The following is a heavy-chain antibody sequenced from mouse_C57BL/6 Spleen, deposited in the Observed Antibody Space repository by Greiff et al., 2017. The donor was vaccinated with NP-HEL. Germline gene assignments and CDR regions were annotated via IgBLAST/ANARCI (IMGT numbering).Heavy chain of an antibody. J-gene: IGHJ1*03. V-gene: IGHV5-4*01. D-gene: IGHD1-1*01. Sequence: DVKLVESGGGLVKPGGSLKLSCAASGFTFSSYAMSWVRQTPEKRLEWVATISDGGSYTYYPDNVKGRFTIARDNAKNNLYLQMSHLKSEDTAMYYCARDRYYGSSYAWYFDVWGTGTTVTVSS. CDR1: GFTFSSYA. CDR3: ARDRYYGSSYAWYFDV. CDR2: ISDGGSYT.